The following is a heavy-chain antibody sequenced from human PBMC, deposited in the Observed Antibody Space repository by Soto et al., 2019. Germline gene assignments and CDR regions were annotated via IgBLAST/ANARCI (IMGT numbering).Heavy chain of an antibody. Sequence: PGGSLRLSCAPSGFTFSSYWMHWVRQVPGKGLVWVSHIDSDGNTTTYADSVKGRFTISRDNAKNTVYLQMNSLRAEDTAVYYCVRDDVGVGIDYWGLGT. D-gene: IGHD1-26*01. CDR2: IDSDGNTT. CDR3: VRDDVGVGIDY. V-gene: IGHV3-74*03. J-gene: IGHJ4*02. CDR1: GFTFSSYW.